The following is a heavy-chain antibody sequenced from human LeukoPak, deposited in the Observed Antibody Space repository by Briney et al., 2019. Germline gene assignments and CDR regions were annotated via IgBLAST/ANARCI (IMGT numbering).Heavy chain of an antibody. Sequence: PGGSLRLSCAASGFTFSSYSMNWVRQAPGKGLEWVSAISGSGGSTYYADSVKGRFTISRDNSKNTLYLQMNSLRAEDTAVYYCAKGGEYCSSTSCYRVYWGQGTLVTVSS. V-gene: IGHV3-23*01. CDR3: AKGGEYCSSTSCYRVY. CDR2: ISGSGGST. J-gene: IGHJ4*02. CDR1: GFTFSSYS. D-gene: IGHD2-2*01.